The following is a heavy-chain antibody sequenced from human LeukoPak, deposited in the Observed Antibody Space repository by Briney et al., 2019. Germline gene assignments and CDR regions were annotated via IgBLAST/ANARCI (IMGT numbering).Heavy chain of an antibody. D-gene: IGHD6-13*01. J-gene: IGHJ4*02. CDR1: GGSISSYY. V-gene: IGHV4-59*12. Sequence: SETLSLTCTVSGGSISSYYWSWIRQPPGKGLEWIGSIYYSGSTYYNPSLKSRVTISVDTSKNQFSLKLSSVTAADTAVYYCARDRSSWFDYWGQGTLVTVSS. CDR2: IYYSGST. CDR3: ARDRSSWFDY.